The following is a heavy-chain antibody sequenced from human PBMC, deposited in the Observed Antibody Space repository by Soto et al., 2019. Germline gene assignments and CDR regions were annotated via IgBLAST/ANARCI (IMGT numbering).Heavy chain of an antibody. CDR1: GFTVSSNY. J-gene: IGHJ4*02. CDR2: IYSGGST. V-gene: IGHV3-53*01. Sequence: EVQLVESGGGLIQPGGSLRLSCAASGFTVSSNYMSWVRQAPGKGLEWVSVIYSGGSTYYADSVKGRFTISRDNSKNTVYLQMNRLRAEDTAVYYCASLTYTVTKRGVWGQGTLVTVSS. D-gene: IGHD4-17*01. CDR3: ASLTYTVTKRGV.